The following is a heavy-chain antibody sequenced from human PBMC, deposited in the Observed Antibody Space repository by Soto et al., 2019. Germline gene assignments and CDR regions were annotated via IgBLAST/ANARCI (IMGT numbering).Heavy chain of an antibody. CDR3: VRGANGYYYFDY. D-gene: IGHD5-18*01. V-gene: IGHV3-74*01. J-gene: IGHJ4*02. CDR2: ITRDGSST. Sequence: EVQLVESGGGLVQPGGSLRLSCAASGFSLSDYWMHWVRQAPGEGLVWLSRITRDGSSTNYADSVKGRFTISRDNAKNTVDLQVNSLRGEDTAVYYCVRGANGYYYFDYWGQGTLVTVSS. CDR1: GFSLSDYW.